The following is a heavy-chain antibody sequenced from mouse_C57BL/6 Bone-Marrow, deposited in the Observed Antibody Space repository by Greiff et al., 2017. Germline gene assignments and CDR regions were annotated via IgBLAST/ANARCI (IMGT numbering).Heavy chain of an antibody. CDR1: GYAFSSYW. V-gene: IGHV1-80*01. CDR3: ARDLYYYAMDY. D-gene: IGHD1-1*02. J-gene: IGHJ2*01. Sequence: VQLQQSGAELVKPGASVKISCKASGYAFSSYWMNWVKQRPGKGLEWIGQIYPGDGDTNYNGKFKGKATLTADKSSSTAYMQLSSLTSEDSAVYFCARDLYYYAMDYWGQGTILTVSS. CDR2: IYPGDGDT.